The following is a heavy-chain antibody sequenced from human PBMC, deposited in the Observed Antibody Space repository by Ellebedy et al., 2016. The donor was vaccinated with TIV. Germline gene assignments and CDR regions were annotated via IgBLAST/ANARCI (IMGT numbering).Heavy chain of an antibody. D-gene: IGHD1-26*01. CDR1: GYTFIAYY. J-gene: IGHJ4*02. Sequence: AASVKVSCKASGYTFIAYYKHWVRQAPGQGLEWMGWINPLSGATNYAQKFQGRVTMTRDTSISTAYMDLHRLRPDDTAVYFCARTPSGTSGGGYWGQGTLVTVSS. CDR2: INPLSGAT. V-gene: IGHV1-2*02. CDR3: ARTPSGTSGGGY.